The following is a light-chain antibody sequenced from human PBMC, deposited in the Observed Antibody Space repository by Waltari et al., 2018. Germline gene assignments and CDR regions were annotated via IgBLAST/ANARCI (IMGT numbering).Light chain of an antibody. V-gene: IGLV2-14*03. CDR1: RSDLGGYNY. J-gene: IGLJ2*01. CDR2: DVT. CDR3: SSYTSSNTVI. Sequence: QSALTQPASVSGPPGQSITISCTGTRSDLGGYNYVSWYQQHPDKAPKLMIYDVTVRPSGVPNRFSGSKSGNTASLTISGLQAEDEADYYCSSYTSSNTVIFGGGTKLTVL.